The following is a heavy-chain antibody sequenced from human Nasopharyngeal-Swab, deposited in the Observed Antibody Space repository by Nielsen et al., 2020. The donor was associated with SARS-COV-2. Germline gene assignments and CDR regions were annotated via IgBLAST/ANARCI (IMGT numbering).Heavy chain of an antibody. Sequence: ESLQISWTVSSGSVGSYHWSWIRQPPGKGLEWIGFVYTSGNTDYNPSLKSRVTISVDTSKNQFSLKLSSVTAADTAVYYCARHHYDFWSGYYEGYFDYWGQGTLVTVSS. J-gene: IGHJ4*02. CDR3: ARHHYDFWSGYYEGYFDY. V-gene: IGHV4-59*08. D-gene: IGHD3-3*01. CDR2: VYTSGNT. CDR1: SGSVGSYH.